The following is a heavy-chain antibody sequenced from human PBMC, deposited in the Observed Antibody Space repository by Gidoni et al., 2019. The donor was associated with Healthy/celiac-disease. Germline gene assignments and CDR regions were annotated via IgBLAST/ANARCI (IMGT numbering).Heavy chain of an antibody. CDR3: ARDRLGYSPRVSYYGMDV. D-gene: IGHD5-18*01. Sequence: QVQLVQSGAEVKQPGSSVKVSCKASGGTFSSSAISWVRQAPGQGLDWMGGIIPILGTANYAQKCQGRVTITADKSTSTAYMELSSLRSEDTAVYYCARDRLGYSPRVSYYGMDVWGQGTTVTVSS. CDR2: IIPILGTA. CDR1: GGTFSSSA. V-gene: IGHV1-69*06. J-gene: IGHJ6*02.